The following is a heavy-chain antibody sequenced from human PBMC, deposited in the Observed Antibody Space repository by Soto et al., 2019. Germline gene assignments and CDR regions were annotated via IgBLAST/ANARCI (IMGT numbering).Heavy chain of an antibody. J-gene: IGHJ6*02. D-gene: IGHD4-17*01. Sequence: ASVKVSCKASGYTFTSYDINWVRQATGQGLEWMGWMNPNSGNTGYAQKFQGRVTMTRNTSISTAYMELSSLRSEDTAVYYCARFPNGDYNSIYYCMDVWGQGTTVTVSS. CDR3: ARFPNGDYNSIYYCMDV. CDR1: GYTFTSYD. V-gene: IGHV1-8*01. CDR2: MNPNSGNT.